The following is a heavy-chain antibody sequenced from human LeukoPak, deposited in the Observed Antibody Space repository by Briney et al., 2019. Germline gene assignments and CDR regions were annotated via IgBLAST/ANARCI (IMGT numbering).Heavy chain of an antibody. CDR3: AREDYGASGSSLGNLDY. CDR2: ISYDVITK. D-gene: IGHD4/OR15-4a*01. CDR1: GFTFTNYP. Sequence: GGSLRLSCSASGFTFTNYPVHWVRPAPGKGLEWVAVISYDVITKYYADSVKGRFTLSRDNSKNILFLQMDSLRAEDTAVYFCAREDYGASGSSLGNLDYWGQGTLVTVSS. V-gene: IGHV3-30-3*01. J-gene: IGHJ4*02.